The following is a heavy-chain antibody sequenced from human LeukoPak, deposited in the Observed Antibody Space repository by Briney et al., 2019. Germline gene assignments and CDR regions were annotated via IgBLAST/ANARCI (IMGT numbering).Heavy chain of an antibody. Sequence: ASVKVSCKASGYTYTSYAMNWVRQAPGQGLEWMGWINTNTGNPTYAQGFTGHFVFSLDPSVSTAYLQISSLKAEDTAVYYCARHYSDLVGSYYVGWFDPWGQGTLVTVSS. CDR1: GYTYTSYA. D-gene: IGHD1-26*01. CDR2: INTNTGNP. CDR3: ARHYSDLVGSYYVGWFDP. J-gene: IGHJ5*02. V-gene: IGHV7-4-1*02.